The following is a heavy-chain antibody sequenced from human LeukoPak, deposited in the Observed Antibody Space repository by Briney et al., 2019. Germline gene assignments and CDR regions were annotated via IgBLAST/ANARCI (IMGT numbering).Heavy chain of an antibody. CDR2: IKQDGSEK. V-gene: IGHV3-7*03. Sequence: GGSLRLSCAASEFTFSSYWMSWVRQAPGKGLEWVANIKQDGSEKYYVDSVKGRFTISRDNAKNLLYLQMNSLRAEDTAVYYCAGGLYWGQGTLVTVSS. D-gene: IGHD6-19*01. J-gene: IGHJ4*02. CDR1: EFTFSSYW. CDR3: AGGLY.